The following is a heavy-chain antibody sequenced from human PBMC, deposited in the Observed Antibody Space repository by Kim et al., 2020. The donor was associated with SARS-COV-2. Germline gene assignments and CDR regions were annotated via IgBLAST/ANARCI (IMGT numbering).Heavy chain of an antibody. J-gene: IGHJ3*02. CDR2: ISYDGSNK. Sequence: GGSLRLSCAASGFTFSSYAMHWVRQAPGKGLEWVAVISYDGSNKYYADSVKGRFTISRDNSKNTLYLQMNSLRAEDTAVYYCARSEGGSGSYPWGAFDIWGQGTMVTVSS. V-gene: IGHV3-30-3*01. D-gene: IGHD3-10*01. CDR1: GFTFSSYA. CDR3: ARSEGGSGSYPWGAFDI.